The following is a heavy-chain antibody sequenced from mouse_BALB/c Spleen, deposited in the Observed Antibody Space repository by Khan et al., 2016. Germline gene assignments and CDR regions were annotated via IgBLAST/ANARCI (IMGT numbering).Heavy chain of an antibody. CDR2: IDPANGNT. J-gene: IGHJ2*01. CDR1: GFNIKDTY. Sequence: VRLQQSGAELVKPGASVKLSCTASGFNIKDTYMHWVKQRPEQGLEWIGRIDPANGNTKYDPKFQGKATITADTSSNTAYLHLSSLTSEDTAVYYCAAYYRYDEYFGYWGQGTTLTVSS. D-gene: IGHD2-14*01. V-gene: IGHV14-3*02. CDR3: AAYYRYDEYFGY.